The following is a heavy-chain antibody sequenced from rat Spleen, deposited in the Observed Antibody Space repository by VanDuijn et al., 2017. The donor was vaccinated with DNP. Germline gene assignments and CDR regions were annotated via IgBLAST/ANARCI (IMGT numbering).Heavy chain of an antibody. J-gene: IGHJ2*01. CDR2: ISYDGSSA. CDR1: GFTFSDYN. CDR3: ARPDY. V-gene: IGHV5-7*01. Sequence: EVQLVESGGDLVQPGGSLKLSCVGSGFTFSDYNMAWVRQAPKKGLEWVATISYDGSSAHYRDSVKGRFTVSRDNAKSTLYLQMDSLRSEDTATYYCARPDYWGQGVMVTVSS.